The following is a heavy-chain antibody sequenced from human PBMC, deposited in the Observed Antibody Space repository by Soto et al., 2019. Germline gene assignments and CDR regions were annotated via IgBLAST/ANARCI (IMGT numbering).Heavy chain of an antibody. J-gene: IGHJ4*02. V-gene: IGHV1-3*01. CDR1: GYTFTTLF. CDR3: ARGPSSGCFDS. CDR2: INPANGNT. D-gene: IGHD5-12*01. Sequence: AASVKVSCKTSGYTFTTLFLHWMRQAPGQRLEWMGWINPANGNTLNSQKFLGRVSITRDTSATTAYMDLTSLTSEDTAVYYCARGPSSGCFDSWGQGTLVTVSS.